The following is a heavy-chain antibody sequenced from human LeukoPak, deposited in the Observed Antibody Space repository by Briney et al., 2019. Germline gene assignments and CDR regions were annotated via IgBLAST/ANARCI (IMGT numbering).Heavy chain of an antibody. CDR2: IYYSGST. D-gene: IGHD6-13*01. J-gene: IGHJ4*02. CDR1: GGSISSYY. Sequence: SETLSLTCTVSGGSISSYYWSWIRQPPGKGLEWIGYIYYSGSTNYNPSLKSRVTISVDTSKNQFSLKLSSVTAADTAVYYCARASSGSSWYDYWGQGTLVTVSS. V-gene: IGHV4-59*01. CDR3: ARASSGSSWYDY.